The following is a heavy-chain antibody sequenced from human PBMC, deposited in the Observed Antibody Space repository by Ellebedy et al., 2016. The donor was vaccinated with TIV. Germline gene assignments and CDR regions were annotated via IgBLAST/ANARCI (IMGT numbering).Heavy chain of an antibody. D-gene: IGHD6-19*01. CDR1: GFTFEDHA. J-gene: IGHJ5*02. CDR2: ISWEGSST. Sequence: GGSLRLSCAASGFTFEDHAMHWVRQAPGTGLEWVSVISWEGSSTYYADSVRGRFTISRDNSENSLYLQMNSLRPEDTALYYCVKDPYTSGWNGGGFDTWGQGTLVTVSS. CDR3: VKDPYTSGWNGGGFDT. V-gene: IGHV3-43D*03.